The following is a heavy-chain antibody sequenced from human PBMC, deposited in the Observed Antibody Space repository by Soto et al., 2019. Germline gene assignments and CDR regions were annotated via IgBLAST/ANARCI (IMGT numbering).Heavy chain of an antibody. CDR1: GGSISSGGYS. Sequence: PSETLSLTCAVSGGSISSGGYSWSWIRQPPGKGLECIGYIYHSGSTYYNPSLKSRVTISVDRSKNQFSLKLSSVTAADTAVYYCARGPPLLWWSQGNLVTVSS. CDR3: ARGPPLLW. D-gene: IGHD2-21*01. V-gene: IGHV4-30-2*01. J-gene: IGHJ4*02. CDR2: IYHSGST.